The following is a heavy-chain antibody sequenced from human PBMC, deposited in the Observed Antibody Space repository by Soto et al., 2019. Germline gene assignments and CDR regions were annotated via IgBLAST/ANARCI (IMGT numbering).Heavy chain of an antibody. CDR1: GYNFTNYG. V-gene: IGHV1-18*01. J-gene: IGHJ6*02. CDR3: AREGQQLALDNYYYYYGMDV. Sequence: ASVKVSCKASGYNFTNYGISWVRQAPGQGLEWMGWTSADNSNTRYAQKLQGRVTMTTDTSTNTAYLELRSLRSDDTAVFYCAREGQQLALDNYYYYYGMDVWGQGTTVTVSS. D-gene: IGHD6-13*01. CDR2: TSADNSNT.